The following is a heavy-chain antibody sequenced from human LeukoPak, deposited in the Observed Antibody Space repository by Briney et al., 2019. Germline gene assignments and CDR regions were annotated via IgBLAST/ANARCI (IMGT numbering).Heavy chain of an antibody. D-gene: IGHD3-3*01. V-gene: IGHV1-69*13. CDR3: ARNGLEWLLREYYFDY. Sequence: GASVKVSCKASGYTFTGYYMHWVRQAPGQGLEWMGGIIPIFGTANYAQKFQGRVTITADESTSTAYMELSSLRSEDTAVYYCARNGLEWLLREYYFDYWGQGTLVTVSS. CDR2: IIPIFGTA. J-gene: IGHJ4*02. CDR1: GYTFTGYY.